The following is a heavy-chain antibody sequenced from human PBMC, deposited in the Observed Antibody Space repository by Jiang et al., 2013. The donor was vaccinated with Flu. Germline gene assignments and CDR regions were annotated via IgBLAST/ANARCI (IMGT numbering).Heavy chain of an antibody. D-gene: IGHD1-26*01. Sequence: QTLTLTCTFSGFSLSTSGVGVGWIRQPPGKALEWLALFYWNDDQRYSPSLKNRLTITKDTSKNHVVLSMTNMDPVDTATYYCARSLILGATPDAFDFWGQGTTVTVSS. CDR2: FYWNDDQ. V-gene: IGHV2-5*01. J-gene: IGHJ3*01. CDR3: ARSLILGATPDAFDF. CDR1: GFSLSTSGVG.